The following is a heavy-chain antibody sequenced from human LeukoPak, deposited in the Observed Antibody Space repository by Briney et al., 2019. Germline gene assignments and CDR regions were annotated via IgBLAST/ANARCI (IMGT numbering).Heavy chain of an antibody. D-gene: IGHD1-26*01. CDR1: GYAFTSYD. J-gene: IGHJ4*02. Sequence: ASVKVSCKASGYAFTSYDINLVRHATGPGLEWMGWMNANSCNTGYAQKFQGRVTMTRNTSISTAYMELSSLRSEDTAVYYCARGRGTELFDYWGQGTLVTVSS. CDR3: ARGRGTELFDY. V-gene: IGHV1-8*01. CDR2: MNANSCNT.